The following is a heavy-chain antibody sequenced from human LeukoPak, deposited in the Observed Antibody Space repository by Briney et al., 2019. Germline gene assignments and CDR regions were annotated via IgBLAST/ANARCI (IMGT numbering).Heavy chain of an antibody. CDR3: TRAYTGFEAFDY. D-gene: IGHD5-12*01. CDR1: GYTLTELS. J-gene: IGHJ4*02. V-gene: IGHV1-24*01. Sequence: ASVKVSCKVSGYTLTELSMHWVRQAPGKGLEWMGGFDPEDGEAIYVPKFQGRVTMTEDTSTDTAYMELSSLRSEDTAVYYCTRAYTGFEAFDYWGQGTLVTVSS. CDR2: FDPEDGEA.